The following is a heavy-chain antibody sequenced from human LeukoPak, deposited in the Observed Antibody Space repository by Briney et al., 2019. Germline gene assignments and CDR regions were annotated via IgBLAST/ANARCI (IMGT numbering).Heavy chain of an antibody. V-gene: IGHV4-34*01. D-gene: IGHD6-13*01. CDR3: ARCAARGYYYYMDV. J-gene: IGHJ6*03. CDR2: INHGGST. CDR1: GGSFSGDF. Sequence: SETLSLTCAVYGGSFSGDFWSWIRQSPGEGLEWIGEINHGGSTTYNPSLQSRVTMSVDTSTNQISLKMTSVTAADTAVYYCARCAARGYYYYMDVWGKGTTVTISS.